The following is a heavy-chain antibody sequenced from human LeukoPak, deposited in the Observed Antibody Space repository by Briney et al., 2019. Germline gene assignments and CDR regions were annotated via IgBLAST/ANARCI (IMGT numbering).Heavy chain of an antibody. CDR3: ARDGDYCVDP. CDR2: INPSGGT. V-gene: IGHV1-46*02. J-gene: IGHJ5*02. CDR1: GYTINN. D-gene: IGHD2/OR15-2a*01. Sequence: ASVKVSCKASGYTINNIHWVRQAPGQGLEWMGIINPSGGTSYAQKFQGRVTMTRDTSTGTVYMELRSLTSEDMAVYYCARDGDYCVDPWGQGTLVTVSS.